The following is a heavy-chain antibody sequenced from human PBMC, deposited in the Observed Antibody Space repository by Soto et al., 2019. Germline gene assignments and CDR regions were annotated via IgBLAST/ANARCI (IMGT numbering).Heavy chain of an antibody. CDR1: GFTFSSYA. V-gene: IGHV3-30-3*01. CDR3: ARDQRIVGAQSRAFDI. D-gene: IGHD1-26*01. J-gene: IGHJ3*02. Sequence: GGSLRLSCAASGFTFSSYAMHWVRQAPGKGLEWVAVISYDGSNKYYADSVKGRFTISRDNSKNTLYLQMNSLRAEDTAVYYCARDQRIVGAQSRAFDIWGQGTMVT. CDR2: ISYDGSNK.